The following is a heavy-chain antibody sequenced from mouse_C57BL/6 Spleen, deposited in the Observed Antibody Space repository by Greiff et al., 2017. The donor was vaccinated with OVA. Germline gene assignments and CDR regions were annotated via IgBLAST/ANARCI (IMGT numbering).Heavy chain of an antibody. CDR2: ILPGSGST. CDR3: ARKRDLNYGNYADAMDY. V-gene: IGHV1-9*01. Sequence: QVQLQQSGAELMKPGASVKLSCKATGYTFTGYWIEWVKQRPGHGLEWIGEILPGSGSTNYNEKFKGKATFTADTSSNTAYLQLSSLTTEDSAIYYGARKRDLNYGNYADAMDYWGKGTSVTVSS. D-gene: IGHD2-1*01. J-gene: IGHJ4*01. CDR1: GYTFTGYW.